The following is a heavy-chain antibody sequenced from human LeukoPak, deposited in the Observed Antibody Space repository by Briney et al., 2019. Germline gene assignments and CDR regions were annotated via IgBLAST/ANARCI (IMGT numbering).Heavy chain of an antibody. CDR1: GYTFTGYY. CDR2: INPNSGGT. Sequence: WASVKVSCKASGYTFTGYYMHWVRQAPGQGLEWMGWINPNSGGTNYVQKFQGRVTMTRDTSISTAYMELSRLRSDDTAVYYCARASEKSVVTDFDYWGQGTLVTVSS. J-gene: IGHJ4*02. D-gene: IGHD4-23*01. CDR3: ARASEKSVVTDFDY. V-gene: IGHV1-2*02.